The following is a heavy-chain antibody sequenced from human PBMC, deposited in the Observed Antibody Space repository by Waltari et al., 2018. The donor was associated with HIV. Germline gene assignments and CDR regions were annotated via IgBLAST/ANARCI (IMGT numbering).Heavy chain of an antibody. D-gene: IGHD1-26*01. Sequence: EVQLVESGGGLIQPGGSLRLSCAASGFTVSSNYMSWVRQAPGKGLEWVSVIYSGGSTYYADSVKGRFTISRDNSKNTLYLQMNSLRAEDTAVYYCASTRVGARPRLDYWGQGTLVTVSS. V-gene: IGHV3-53*01. J-gene: IGHJ4*02. CDR3: ASTRVGARPRLDY. CDR2: IYSGGST. CDR1: GFTVSSNY.